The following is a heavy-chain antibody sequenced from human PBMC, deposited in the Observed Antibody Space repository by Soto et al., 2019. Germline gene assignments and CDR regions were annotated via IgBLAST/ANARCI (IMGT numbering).Heavy chain of an antibody. V-gene: IGHV3-21*01. CDR3: AREEIAVAGIYYYYYGMDV. Sequence: LRLSCAASGFTFSSYSMNWVRQAPGKGLEWVSSTSSSSSYIYYADSVKGRFTISRDNAKNSLYLQMNSLRAEDTAVYYCAREEIAVAGIYYYYYGMDVWGQGTTVTVSS. CDR1: GFTFSSYS. J-gene: IGHJ6*02. CDR2: TSSSSSYI. D-gene: IGHD6-19*01.